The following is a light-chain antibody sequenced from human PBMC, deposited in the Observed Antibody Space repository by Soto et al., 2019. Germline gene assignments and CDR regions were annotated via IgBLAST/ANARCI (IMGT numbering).Light chain of an antibody. CDR3: QQYGSSPQT. Sequence: EIVLTQSPGTLSLSPGERATLSCRASQSVSSSFLAWYQQKPGQAPTLLIYGASSRATGITDRFSGSGSGTDFTLTISRLEPEDFAVYYCQQYGSSPQTFGQGTKVEIK. CDR1: QSVSSSF. CDR2: GAS. J-gene: IGKJ1*01. V-gene: IGKV3-20*01.